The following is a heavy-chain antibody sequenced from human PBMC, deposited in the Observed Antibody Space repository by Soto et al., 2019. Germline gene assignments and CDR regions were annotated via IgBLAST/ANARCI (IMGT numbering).Heavy chain of an antibody. CDR2: IYYGGST. CDR3: VRLIGNSWLDS. CDR1: GASLSSYY. Sequence: SETLSLTCVVSGASLSSYYWSWIRQPPGKGLEWIGYIYYGGSTNYNPSLKSRVTISVDTSNNQFSLHLSSVTPDDTAVYYCVRLIGNSWLDSWGQGTPVTVSS. V-gene: IGHV4-59*08. J-gene: IGHJ5*01.